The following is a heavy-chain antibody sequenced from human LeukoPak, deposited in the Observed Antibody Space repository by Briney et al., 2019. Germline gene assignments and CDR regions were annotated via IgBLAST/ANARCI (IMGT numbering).Heavy chain of an antibody. CDR2: IYYSGST. D-gene: IGHD3-16*01. J-gene: IGHJ6*02. CDR3: ARETFGSSLPGVSVDV. Sequence: SETLSLTCTVSGGSISSGGYYWSWIRQHPGKGLEWIGYIYYSGSTYYNPSLKSRVTISVDTSKNQFSLKLSSVTAADTAVYYYARETFGSSLPGVSVDVWGQGTTVTVSS. V-gene: IGHV4-31*03. CDR1: GGSISSGGYY.